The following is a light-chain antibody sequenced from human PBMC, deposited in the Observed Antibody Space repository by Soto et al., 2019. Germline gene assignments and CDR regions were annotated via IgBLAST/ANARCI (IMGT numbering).Light chain of an antibody. CDR2: DVS. CDR1: QSVSSF. V-gene: IGKV3-11*01. CDR3: QQRINWPLT. J-gene: IGKJ4*01. Sequence: EIVLTQSPATLSLSPGERATLSCRASQSVSSFLAWYQQKPGQAPRLLIYDVSSRATGIPTRFSGSGSGTEFTLNISSLEAEDFAVYYCQQRINWPLTFGGGTKVEIK.